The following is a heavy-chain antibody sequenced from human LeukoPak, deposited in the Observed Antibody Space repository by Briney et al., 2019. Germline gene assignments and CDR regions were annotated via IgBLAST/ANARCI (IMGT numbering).Heavy chain of an antibody. D-gene: IGHD5-24*01. CDR2: IYYSGST. Sequence: SETLSLTCTVSGGSISTYYWSWIRQPPGKGLEWIGYIYYSGSTDYNSSLKSRVTISVDTSKNQFSLKLSSVTATDTAVYYCARVPGRWLHSYFDYWGQGTLVTVSS. V-gene: IGHV4-59*01. CDR3: ARVPGRWLHSYFDY. J-gene: IGHJ4*02. CDR1: GGSISTYY.